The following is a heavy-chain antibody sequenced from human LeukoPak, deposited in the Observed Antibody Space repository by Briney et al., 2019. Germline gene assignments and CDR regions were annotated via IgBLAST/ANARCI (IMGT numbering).Heavy chain of an antibody. CDR3: ARVFSYGVAAFDY. V-gene: IGHV3-11*04. CDR2: ISSSGSTI. Sequence: GGSLRLSCAASGFTFSDYYMSWIRQAPGKGLEWVSYISSSGSTIYYADSVKGRFTISRDNAKNSLYLQMNSLRAEDTAVYYCARVFSYGVAAFDYWGQGTLVTVSS. CDR1: GFTFSDYY. J-gene: IGHJ4*02. D-gene: IGHD3-9*01.